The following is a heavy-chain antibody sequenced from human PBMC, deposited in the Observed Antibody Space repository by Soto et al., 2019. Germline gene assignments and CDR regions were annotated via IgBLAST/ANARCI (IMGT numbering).Heavy chain of an antibody. CDR1: GYTFTGYY. D-gene: IGHD1-26*01. CDR3: ARVNVGYYYYGMDV. V-gene: IGHV1-2*04. Sequence: GASVKVSCKASGYTFTGYYMHWVRQAPGQGLEWMGWINPNSGGTNYAQKFQGWVTMTRDTSISTAYMELSRLRSDDTAVYYCARVNVGYYYYGMDVWGQGTTVTVSS. CDR2: INPNSGGT. J-gene: IGHJ6*02.